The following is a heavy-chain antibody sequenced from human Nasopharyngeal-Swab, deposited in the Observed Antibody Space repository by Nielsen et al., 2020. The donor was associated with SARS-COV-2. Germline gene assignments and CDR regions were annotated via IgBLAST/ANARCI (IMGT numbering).Heavy chain of an antibody. CDR1: GFTFRSYA. CDR2: ISGSGGST. CDR3: AKDPGYCSSTSCYSNWFDP. D-gene: IGHD2-2*03. V-gene: IGHV3-23*01. J-gene: IGHJ5*02. Sequence: GVLKISCAASGFTFRSYAMSWVRQAPGKGLEWVSAISGSGGSTYYADSVKGRFTISRDNSKNTLYLQMNSLRAEDTAVYYCAKDPGYCSSTSCYSNWFDPWGQGTLVTVSS.